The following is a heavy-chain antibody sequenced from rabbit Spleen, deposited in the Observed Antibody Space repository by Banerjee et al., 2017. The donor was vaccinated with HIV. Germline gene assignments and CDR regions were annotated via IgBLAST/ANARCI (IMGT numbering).Heavy chain of an antibody. V-gene: IGHV1S40*01. Sequence: QSLEQSGRDLVKPGASLTLTCTASGFSFISRDYICWVRLDPGKGQEWISCIAGSSSGFTYSATWTTGRFTISKASSTTVTLQMTSLTAADTATYFCARTTDGYDDYADLYCAAMDLWGPGTLVTFS. D-gene: IGHD2-1*01. CDR3: ARTTDGYDDYADLYCAAMDL. CDR2: IAGSSSGFT. CDR1: GFSFISRDY. J-gene: IGHJ6*01.